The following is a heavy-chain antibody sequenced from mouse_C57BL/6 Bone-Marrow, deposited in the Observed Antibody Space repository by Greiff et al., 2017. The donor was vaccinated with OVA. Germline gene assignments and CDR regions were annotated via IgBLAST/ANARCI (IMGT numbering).Heavy chain of an antibody. D-gene: IGHD2-1*01. CDR3: ARWGVTPWFAY. V-gene: IGHV1-50*01. CDR1: GYTFTSYW. J-gene: IGHJ3*01. Sequence: VQLQQPGAELVKPGASVKLSCKASGYTFTSYWMQWVKQRPGQGLEWIGEIDPSDSYTNYNQKFKGKATLTVDTSSSTAYMQLSSLTSEDSAVYYCARWGVTPWFAYWGQGTLVTVSA. CDR2: IDPSDSYT.